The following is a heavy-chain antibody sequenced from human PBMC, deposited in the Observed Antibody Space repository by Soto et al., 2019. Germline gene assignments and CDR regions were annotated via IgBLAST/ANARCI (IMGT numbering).Heavy chain of an antibody. J-gene: IGHJ5*02. CDR1: GGSISSYY. CDR2: IYYSGST. CDR3: ARTHPGIAVAGSNWFDP. D-gene: IGHD6-19*01. Sequence: PWETLSLTCTVSGGSISSYYWSWIRQPPGKGLEWIGYIYYSGSTNYNPSLKSRVTISVDTSKNQFSLKLSSVTAADTAVYYCARTHPGIAVAGSNWFDPWGQGTLVTVSS. V-gene: IGHV4-59*01.